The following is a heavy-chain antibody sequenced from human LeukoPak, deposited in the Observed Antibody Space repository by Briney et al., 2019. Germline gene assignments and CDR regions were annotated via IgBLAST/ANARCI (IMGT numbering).Heavy chain of an antibody. CDR2: IYHSGST. J-gene: IGHJ4*02. V-gene: IGHV4-30-2*01. Sequence: SSETLSLTCTVSGGSISSGGYYWSWIRQPPGKGPEWIEYIYHSGSTYYNPSLKSRVTISVDRSKNQFSLKLSSVTAADTAVYYCARVVLELLGVNYFDYWGQGTLVTVSS. CDR1: GGSISSGGYY. CDR3: ARVVLELLGVNYFDY. D-gene: IGHD1-7*01.